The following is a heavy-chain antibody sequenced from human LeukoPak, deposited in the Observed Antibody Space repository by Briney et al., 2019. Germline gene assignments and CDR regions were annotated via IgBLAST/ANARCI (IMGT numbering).Heavy chain of an antibody. CDR2: INHSGST. Sequence: PSETLSLTCAVYGGSFSDNYWSWIRQPPGKGLEWIGEINHSGSTNYNPSLKSRVTISVDTSKNQFSLKLSSVTAADTAVYYCASLPLWGSYRFDYWGQGTLVTASS. D-gene: IGHD3-16*02. CDR1: GGSFSDNY. CDR3: ASLPLWGSYRFDY. V-gene: IGHV4-34*01. J-gene: IGHJ4*02.